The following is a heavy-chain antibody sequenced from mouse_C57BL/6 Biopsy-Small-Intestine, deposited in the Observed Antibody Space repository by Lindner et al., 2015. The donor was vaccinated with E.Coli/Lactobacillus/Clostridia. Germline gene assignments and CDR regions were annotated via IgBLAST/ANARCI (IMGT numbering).Heavy chain of an antibody. CDR2: IDPENGDT. CDR3: TTPTAQGTPDY. V-gene: IGHV14-4*01. D-gene: IGHD3-2*02. Sequence: VQLQESGAELVRPGASVKLSCTASGFNIKDDYMYWVKQRPEQGLEWIGWIDPENGDTEYASKFQGKATITADTSSNTVYLQLSSLTSEDTAVYYCTTPTAQGTPDYWGQGTTLTVSS. J-gene: IGHJ2*01. CDR1: GFNIKDDY.